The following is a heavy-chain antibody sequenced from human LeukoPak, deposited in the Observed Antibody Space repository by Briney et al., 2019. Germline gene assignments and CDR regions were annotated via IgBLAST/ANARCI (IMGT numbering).Heavy chain of an antibody. V-gene: IGHV1-69*13. Sequence: SVKVSCKASGGTFSSYAISWVRQAPGQGLEWVGGIIPIFGTANYAQKFQGRVTITADESTSTAYMELSSLRSEDTAVYYCASRGIAAAGFDYWGQGTLVTVSS. D-gene: IGHD6-13*01. J-gene: IGHJ4*02. CDR1: GGTFSSYA. CDR3: ASRGIAAAGFDY. CDR2: IIPIFGTA.